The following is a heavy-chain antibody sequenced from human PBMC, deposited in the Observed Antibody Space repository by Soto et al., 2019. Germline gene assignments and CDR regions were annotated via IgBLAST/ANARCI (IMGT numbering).Heavy chain of an antibody. V-gene: IGHV1-69*13. CDR1: GGTFSSYA. J-gene: IGHJ5*02. D-gene: IGHD6-6*01. CDR2: IIPIFGTA. CDR3: ARDQVIAARYNWFDP. Sequence: SVKVSCKASGGTFSSYAISWVRQAPGQGLEWMGGIIPIFGTANYAQKFQGRVTITADESTSTAYMELSSLRSEDTAVYYCARDQVIAARYNWFDPWGQGTLVTVSS.